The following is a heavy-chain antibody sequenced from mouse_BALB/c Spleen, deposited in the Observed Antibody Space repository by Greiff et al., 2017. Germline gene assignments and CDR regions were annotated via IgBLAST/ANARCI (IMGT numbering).Heavy chain of an antibody. Sequence: VQLKQSGTVLARPGASVKMSCKASGYSFTSYWMHWVKQRPGQGLEWIGAIYPGNSDTSYNQTFKGKGKLTAVTSASTAYMELSSLTNEDSAVYYCTRGGLRFDYWGQGTTLTVSS. CDR1: GYSFTSYW. CDR3: TRGGLRFDY. J-gene: IGHJ2*01. V-gene: IGHV1-5*01. D-gene: IGHD1-1*01. CDR2: IYPGNSDT.